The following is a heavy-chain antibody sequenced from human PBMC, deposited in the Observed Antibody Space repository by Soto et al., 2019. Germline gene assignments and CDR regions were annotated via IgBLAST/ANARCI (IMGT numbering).Heavy chain of an antibody. CDR1: GGTFSSYA. D-gene: IGHD1-26*01. Sequence: QVQLVQSGAEVKKPVSSVKVSCKASGGTFSSYAISWVRQAPGQGLEWMGGIIPIFGTANYAQKFQGRVTITADESTSTAYMELSSLRSEDTAVYYCARVGGVRSGSYTHAFDYWGQGTLVTVSS. V-gene: IGHV1-69*01. J-gene: IGHJ4*02. CDR2: IIPIFGTA. CDR3: ARVGGVRSGSYTHAFDY.